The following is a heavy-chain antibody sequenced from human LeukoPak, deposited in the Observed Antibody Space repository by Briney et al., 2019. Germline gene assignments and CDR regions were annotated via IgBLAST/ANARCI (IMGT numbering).Heavy chain of an antibody. CDR1: GFTFSSYA. V-gene: IGHV3-30*04. Sequence: GRSLRLSCAASGFTFSSYAMHWVRQAPGKGLEWVAVISYDGSNKYYADSVKGRFTISRDNSKNTLYLQMNSLRAEDTAVYYCAREPMVRGVMIDYWGQGTLVTVSS. J-gene: IGHJ4*02. CDR3: AREPMVRGVMIDY. CDR2: ISYDGSNK. D-gene: IGHD3-10*01.